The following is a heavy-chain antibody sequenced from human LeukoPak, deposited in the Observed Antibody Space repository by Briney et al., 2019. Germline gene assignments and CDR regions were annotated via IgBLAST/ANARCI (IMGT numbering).Heavy chain of an antibody. D-gene: IGHD3-22*01. J-gene: IGHJ4*02. CDR1: GFTFSSYA. CDR3: ARASDSSLDYFDY. CDR2: ISYDGSNK. V-gene: IGHV3-30-3*01. Sequence: GGSLRLSCAASGFTFSSYAMHWVRQAPGKGLEWMAVISYDGSNKYYADSVKGRFTISRDNSKNTLYLQMNSLRAEDTAVYYCARASDSSLDYFDYWGQGTLVTVSS.